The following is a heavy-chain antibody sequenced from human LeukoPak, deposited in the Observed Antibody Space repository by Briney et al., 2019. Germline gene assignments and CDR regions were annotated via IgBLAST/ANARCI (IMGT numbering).Heavy chain of an antibody. CDR2: IRSKANSYAT. CDR1: GFTFSGSA. Sequence: GGSLKLSCAASGFTFSGSAMHWVRQASGKGLEWVGRIRSKANSYATAYAASVKGRFTISRDDSKNTAYLQMNSLKTEDTAVYYCTRHPDIVVVPAAALDYWGQGTLVTASS. D-gene: IGHD2-2*01. J-gene: IGHJ4*02. V-gene: IGHV3-73*01. CDR3: TRHPDIVVVPAAALDY.